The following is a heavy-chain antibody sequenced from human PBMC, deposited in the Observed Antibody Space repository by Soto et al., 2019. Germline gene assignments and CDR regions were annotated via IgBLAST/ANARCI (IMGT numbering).Heavy chain of an antibody. J-gene: IGHJ6*02. V-gene: IGHV5-51*01. CDR3: ARPHTVRGVIGGMDV. D-gene: IGHD3-10*01. Sequence: GESLKISCKGSVNIFGNSWIAWVRQMPGKGLEWMGIIYPVDSETRYSPSFQGQVTFSADKSINTAYLEWNSLNASDTAISYCARPHTVRGVIGGMDVWGQGTPVTVSS. CDR2: IYPVDSET. CDR1: VNIFGNSW.